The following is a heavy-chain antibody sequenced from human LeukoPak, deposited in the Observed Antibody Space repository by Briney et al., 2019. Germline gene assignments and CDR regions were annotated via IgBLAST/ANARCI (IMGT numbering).Heavy chain of an antibody. D-gene: IGHD3-16*01. Sequence: GGSLRLSCAASGFTFSSYAMSWVRQAPGKGLEWVSAISGSGGSTYYADSVKGRFTISRDNSKNTLYLHMNNLRAEDTAVYYCARGGNYDGSLYAAWFFDVWGRGTLVTVSS. CDR1: GFTFSSYA. CDR2: ISGSGGST. J-gene: IGHJ2*01. V-gene: IGHV3-23*01. CDR3: ARGGNYDGSLYAAWFFDV.